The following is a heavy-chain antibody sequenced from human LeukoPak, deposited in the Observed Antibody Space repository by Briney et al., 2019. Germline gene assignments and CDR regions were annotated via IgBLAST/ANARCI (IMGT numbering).Heavy chain of an antibody. CDR1: SGSISSSNW. CDR3: ARGYYGMDV. J-gene: IGHJ6*02. V-gene: IGHV3-7*04. CDR2: IRQDGSEK. Sequence: PSGTLSLTCAVSSGSISSSNWWSWVRQAPGKGLEWVAKIRQDGSEKYYVDSVKGRFTISRDNAKNSLYLQMNSLRVEDMAAYYCARGYYGMDVWGQGTTVTVS.